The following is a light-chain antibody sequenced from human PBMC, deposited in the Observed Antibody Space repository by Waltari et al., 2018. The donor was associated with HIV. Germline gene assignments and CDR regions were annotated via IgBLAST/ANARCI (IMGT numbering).Light chain of an antibody. Sequence: SALTQPASVSGSPGQSITIPCTGTNSDIGKYNLVSWYQQHPGKVPKVLIFEVTTRPSGISHRFSGSKSGTSASLAITGLQAEDEADYYCQSYDSSLSGSGVFGGGTKLTVL. CDR3: QSYDSSLSGSGV. J-gene: IGLJ3*02. CDR2: EVT. CDR1: NSDIGKYNL. V-gene: IGLV2-14*02.